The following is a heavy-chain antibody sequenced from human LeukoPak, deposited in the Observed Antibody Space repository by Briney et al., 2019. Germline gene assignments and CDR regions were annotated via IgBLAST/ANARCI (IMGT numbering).Heavy chain of an antibody. CDR2: IDSGANT. V-gene: IGHV3-53*01. D-gene: IGHD6-19*01. J-gene: IGHJ4*02. CDR1: EFSVGSNY. CDR3: ARELAD. Sequence: PGGSLRLSCAASEFSVGSNYMTWVRQAPGKGLEWVSVIDSGANTYHVDSVKGRFTISRDNSKNTVYLQMNSLRADDTAVYYCARELADWGQGTLVTVSA.